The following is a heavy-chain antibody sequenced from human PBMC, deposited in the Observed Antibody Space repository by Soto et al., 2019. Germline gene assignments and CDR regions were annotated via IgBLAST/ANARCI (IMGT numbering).Heavy chain of an antibody. J-gene: IGHJ4*02. CDR2: INPSGGST. CDR3: ARASEDIVVVPAASFDY. D-gene: IGHD2-2*01. CDR1: GYTFTSYY. Sequence: ASVKVSCKASGYTFTSYYMHWVRQAPGQGLEWMGIINPSGGSTSYAQKFQGRVTMTRDTSTSTVYMELSSLRSEDTAVYYCARASEDIVVVPAASFDYWGQGTLVTVSS. V-gene: IGHV1-46*03.